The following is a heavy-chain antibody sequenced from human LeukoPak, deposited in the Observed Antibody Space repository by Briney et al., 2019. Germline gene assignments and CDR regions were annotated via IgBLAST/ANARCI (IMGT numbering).Heavy chain of an antibody. D-gene: IGHD2-21*01. CDR1: GGSFSSYF. V-gene: IGHV4-34*01. Sequence: PSETLSLTCGVSGGSFSSYFWTWIRQSPAKGLEWIGEINESGDTDYNPSLKSRAKISIDTSRSQFSLTLSSVTAADTAMYYCARVLGIAVVAGETEDNYFDPWGQGTLVTVSS. CDR2: INESGDT. CDR3: ARVLGIAVVAGETEDNYFDP. J-gene: IGHJ5*02.